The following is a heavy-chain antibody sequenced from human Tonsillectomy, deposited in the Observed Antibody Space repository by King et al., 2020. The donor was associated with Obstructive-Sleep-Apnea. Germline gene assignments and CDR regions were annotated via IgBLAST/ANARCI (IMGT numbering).Heavy chain of an antibody. CDR1: GGSFNDYY. J-gene: IGHJ4*02. D-gene: IGHD1-26*01. Sequence: VQLQQWGAGLLKPSETLSLTCAVYGGSFNDYYWSWIRQPPGKGLEWIGEINHSGSTNYNPSLKSRVTVSVDTSRNQFSLKVHSVTAADTAVYYCARVLGAAGPDFYFDYWGQGNLATVSS. CDR3: ARVLGAAGPDFYFDY. V-gene: IGHV4-34*01. CDR2: INHSGST.